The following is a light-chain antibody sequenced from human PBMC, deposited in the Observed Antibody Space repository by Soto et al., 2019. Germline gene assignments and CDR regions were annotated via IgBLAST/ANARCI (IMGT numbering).Light chain of an antibody. J-gene: IGKJ2*01. Sequence: DIQITQSPSSLSASVGDRVTITCRASQSTSNFLNWYQQKPGKAPELLIYAASGLHSGVPSRFSGSGSGTNFTLTISSLQPEDFATYSCQQSYTTPYTFGQGTKLEIK. CDR2: AAS. CDR1: QSTSNF. V-gene: IGKV1-39*01. CDR3: QQSYTTPYT.